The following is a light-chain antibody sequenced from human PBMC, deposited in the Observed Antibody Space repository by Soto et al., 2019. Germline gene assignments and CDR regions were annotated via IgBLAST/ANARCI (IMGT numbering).Light chain of an antibody. J-gene: IGKJ1*01. CDR1: QGISTS. Sequence: DIQMTQSPSSLSASVGDRVTITCRASQGISTSLNWYQQKPGKAPKLLIYDASTLQSEVPSRFSGSESGTDFTLTISSLQPEDFATYSCQQSYNTPRTFGQGTKIEIK. CDR2: DAS. CDR3: QQSYNTPRT. V-gene: IGKV1-39*01.